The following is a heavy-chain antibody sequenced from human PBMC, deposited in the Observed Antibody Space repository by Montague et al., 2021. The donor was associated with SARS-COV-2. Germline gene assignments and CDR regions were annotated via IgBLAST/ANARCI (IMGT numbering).Heavy chain of an antibody. V-gene: IGHV4-59*01. J-gene: IGHJ4*02. D-gene: IGHD3-3*01. CDR2: FSNNGDT. CDR1: GDSISHSY. CDR3: ARALPYYGFDS. Sequence: SETLSLTCTVSGDSISHSYWGWIRQPPRRGLEWISHFSNNGDTRNSPSLKRRGTISTDTSKNQISLMMASVTAADAAVDFCARALPYYGFDSWGQGTLVTVSS.